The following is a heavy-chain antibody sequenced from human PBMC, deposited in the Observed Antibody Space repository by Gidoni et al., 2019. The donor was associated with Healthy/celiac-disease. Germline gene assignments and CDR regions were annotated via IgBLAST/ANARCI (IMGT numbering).Heavy chain of an antibody. CDR2: ISGGGTT. CDR1: GFIVSRYY. V-gene: IGHV3-53*02. Sequence: EVQLVETGGDLIQTGGSLRHSCAASGFIVSRYYMSWVRQAPGKGLEWVSVISGGGTTYYADSVKGRFTISRDNSNNTLYLQMNSLRAEDTAVYYCARDRGTAQWYFYGMDVWGQGTTVTVSS. D-gene: IGHD3-10*01. J-gene: IGHJ6*02. CDR3: ARDRGTAQWYFYGMDV.